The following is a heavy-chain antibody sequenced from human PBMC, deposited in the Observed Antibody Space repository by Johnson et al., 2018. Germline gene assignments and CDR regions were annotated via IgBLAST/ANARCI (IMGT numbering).Heavy chain of an antibody. D-gene: IGHD1-20*01. CDR3: TRFNWKIYYDCYMDV. Sequence: VQLVQSGGGLVQPGRSLRLSCTASGFSFGEYAMSWFRQAPGKGLEWVAFIRRESFGGTTEYAASVKGRFTISRDDSKSLAYLQMNSLRTEYTAVYYCTRFNWKIYYDCYMDVWGKGTTVIVSS. J-gene: IGHJ6*03. CDR2: IRRESFGGTT. V-gene: IGHV3-49*03. CDR1: GFSFGEYA.